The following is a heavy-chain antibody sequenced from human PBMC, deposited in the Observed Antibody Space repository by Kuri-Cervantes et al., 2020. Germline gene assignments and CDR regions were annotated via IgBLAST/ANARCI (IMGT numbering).Heavy chain of an antibody. CDR1: GGSFSGYY. J-gene: IGHJ4*02. Sequence: SETLSLTCAVYGGSFSGYYWSWIRQPPGKGLEWIGEINHSGSTNYNPSLKSRVTISVDTSKNQFSLKLSSVTAADTAVYYCARGKSIAARLEGPPDYWGQGTLVTVSS. CDR3: ARGKSIAARLEGPPDY. D-gene: IGHD6-6*01. CDR2: INHSGST. V-gene: IGHV4-34*01.